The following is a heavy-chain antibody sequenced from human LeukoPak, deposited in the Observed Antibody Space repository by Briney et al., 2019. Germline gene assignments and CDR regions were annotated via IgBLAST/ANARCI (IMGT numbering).Heavy chain of an antibody. CDR1: GFTFSSYA. CDR2: ISGSGGST. V-gene: IGHV3-23*01. CDR3: AKGDTAMVKYYYGMDV. D-gene: IGHD5-18*01. Sequence: PGGSLRLSCAASGFTFSSYAMSLVRQAPGKGLEWVSAISGSGGSTYYADSVKGRFTISRDNSKNTLYLQMNSLRAEDTAVYYCAKGDTAMVKYYYGMDVWGQGTTVTVSS. J-gene: IGHJ6*02.